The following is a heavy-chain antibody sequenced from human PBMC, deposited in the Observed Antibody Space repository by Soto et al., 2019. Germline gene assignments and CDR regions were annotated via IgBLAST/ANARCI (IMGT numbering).Heavy chain of an antibody. J-gene: IGHJ4*02. D-gene: IGHD2-15*01. CDR2: ISYDGSNK. CDR1: GFTFSSYG. CDR3: AKDRERYCSGGSCYSPDY. V-gene: IGHV3-30*18. Sequence: ESGGGVVQPGRSLRLSCAASGFTFSSYGMHWVRQAPGKGLEWVAVISYDGSNKYYADSVKGRFTISRDNSKNTLYLQMNSLRAEDTAVYYCAKDRERYCSGGSCYSPDYWGQGTLVTVSS.